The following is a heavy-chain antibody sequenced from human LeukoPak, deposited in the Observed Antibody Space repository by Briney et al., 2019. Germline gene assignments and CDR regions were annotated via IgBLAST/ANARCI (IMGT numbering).Heavy chain of an antibody. D-gene: IGHD3-22*01. CDR2: INPSGGST. J-gene: IGHJ3*02. Sequence: GASVKVSCKASGYTFTSYYMHWVRQAPGQGLEWMGIINPSGGSTSYAQKFQGRVTMTRDTSTSTVYMELSSLGSEDTAVYYCATSALNFDSSGYYESWAFDIWGQGTMVTVSS. V-gene: IGHV1-46*01. CDR3: ATSALNFDSSGYYESWAFDI. CDR1: GYTFTSYY.